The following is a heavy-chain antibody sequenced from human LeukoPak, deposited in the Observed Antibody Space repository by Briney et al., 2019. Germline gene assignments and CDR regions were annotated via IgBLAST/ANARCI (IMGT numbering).Heavy chain of an antibody. J-gene: IGHJ5*02. D-gene: IGHD6-13*01. Sequence: GGSLRLSCAASGFAFSGYAMSWVRQAPGKGLEWVSAISGSGGSTYYADSVKGRFTISRDNSKNTLYLQMNSLRAEDTAVYYCAKDLSSSWQATFDPWGQGTLVTVSS. V-gene: IGHV3-23*01. CDR1: GFAFSGYA. CDR2: ISGSGGST. CDR3: AKDLSSSWQATFDP.